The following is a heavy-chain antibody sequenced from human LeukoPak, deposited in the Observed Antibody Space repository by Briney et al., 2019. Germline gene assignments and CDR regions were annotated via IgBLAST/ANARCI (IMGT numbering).Heavy chain of an antibody. CDR1: GYTFTSYG. Sequence: ASVKVSCKASGYTFTSYGISRVRQAPGQGLEWMGWISAYNGNTNYAQKLQGRVTMTTDTSTSTAYMELRSLRSDDTAVYYCARDGSGYDYSNYVPIARYYYYGMDVWGQGTTVTVSS. D-gene: IGHD4-11*01. V-gene: IGHV1-18*01. CDR3: ARDGSGYDYSNYVPIARYYYYGMDV. J-gene: IGHJ6*02. CDR2: ISAYNGNT.